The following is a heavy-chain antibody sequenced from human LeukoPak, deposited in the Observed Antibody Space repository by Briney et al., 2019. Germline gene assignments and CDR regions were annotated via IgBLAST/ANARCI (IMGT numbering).Heavy chain of an antibody. Sequence: GGSLRLSCAASGFTFSSYAMHWVRQAPGKGLEWVAVISYDGSNKYYADSVKGRFTISRDNSKNTLYLQMNSLRAEDTAVYYCAKDYEGVRGVVYYFDYWGQGTLVTVSS. CDR1: GFTFSSYA. D-gene: IGHD3-10*01. CDR3: AKDYEGVRGVVYYFDY. CDR2: ISYDGSNK. V-gene: IGHV3-30*04. J-gene: IGHJ4*02.